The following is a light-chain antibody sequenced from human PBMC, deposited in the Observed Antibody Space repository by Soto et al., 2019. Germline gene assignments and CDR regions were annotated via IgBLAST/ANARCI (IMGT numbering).Light chain of an antibody. CDR3: QQLNTYPHT. Sequence: DIQLTQSPSFLSASVGDRVTITCRSSQGISRSLAWFQQKPGKAPKLLIYAASTLQSRVPSRFSGSGSGTDFTLTISSLQPEDFATYYCQQLNTYPHTFGQGTKLEIK. J-gene: IGKJ2*01. CDR2: AAS. CDR1: QGISRS. V-gene: IGKV1-9*01.